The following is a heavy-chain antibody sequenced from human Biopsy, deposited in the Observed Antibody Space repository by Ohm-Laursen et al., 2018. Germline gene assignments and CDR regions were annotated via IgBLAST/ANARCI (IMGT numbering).Heavy chain of an antibody. CDR3: ARTGTYYHDSSLYYFYGLDL. J-gene: IGHJ6*02. V-gene: IGHV1-69*01. D-gene: IGHD3-22*01. Sequence: VSSVKVSCKPFGGTLSKYAMSWVRQAPGQGLEWLGVIIAPSGTTNNAQRFQGRLSITADESATSVYMELSSLTSEDTAVYYCARTGTYYHDSSLYYFYGLDLWGQGSTVTVFS. CDR1: GGTLSKYA. CDR2: IIAPSGTT.